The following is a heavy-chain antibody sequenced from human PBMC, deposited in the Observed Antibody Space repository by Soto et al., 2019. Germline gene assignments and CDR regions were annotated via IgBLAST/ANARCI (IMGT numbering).Heavy chain of an antibody. V-gene: IGHV3-30*18. D-gene: IGHD5-18*01. CDR2: ISYDGSNK. J-gene: IGHJ1*01. CDR1: GFTFSSYG. CDR3: AKDPKWIQLWFGGEYFQH. Sequence: QVQLVESGGGVVQPGRSLRLSCAASGFTFSSYGMHWVRQAPGKGLEWVAVISYDGSNKYYADSVKGRFTISRDNSKNTLYLQMNSLRAEDTAVYCCAKDPKWIQLWFGGEYFQHWGQGTLVTVSS.